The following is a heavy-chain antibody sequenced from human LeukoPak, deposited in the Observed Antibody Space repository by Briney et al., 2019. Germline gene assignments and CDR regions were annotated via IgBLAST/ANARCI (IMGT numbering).Heavy chain of an antibody. CDR2: IYGDGTT. V-gene: IGHV3-53*01. J-gene: IGHJ4*02. CDR1: GFTVSSAY. CDR3: ARGGVRHY. Sequence: GGSLRLSCAASGFTVSSAYMSWVRQAPGKGPAWVSVIYGDGTTYYADAVKGRFTISRDNSENTVFLQMHSLRAEDTAMYYCARGGVRHYWGQGTLVTVSS. D-gene: IGHD2-8*02.